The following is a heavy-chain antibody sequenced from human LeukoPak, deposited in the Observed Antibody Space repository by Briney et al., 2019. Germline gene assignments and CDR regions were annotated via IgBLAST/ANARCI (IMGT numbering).Heavy chain of an antibody. CDR1: GVSISSYY. J-gene: IGHJ5*02. CDR3: ARGDYGDSRGWFDP. D-gene: IGHD4-17*01. CDR2: IYYSGST. Sequence: SETLSLTCTVSGVSISSYYWSWIRQPPGKGLEWIGYIYYSGSTNYNPSLKSRVTISVDTSKNQFSLKLSSVTAADTAVYYCARGDYGDSRGWFDPWGQGTLVTVSS. V-gene: IGHV4-59*01.